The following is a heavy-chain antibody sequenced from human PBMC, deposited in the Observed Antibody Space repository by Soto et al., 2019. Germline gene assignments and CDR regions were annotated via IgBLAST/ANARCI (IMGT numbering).Heavy chain of an antibody. Sequence: GGSLRLSCAASGFTFSSYWMSWVRQAPGKGLEWVANIKQDGSEKYYVDSVKGRFTISRDNAKNSLYLQMNSLRAEDTAVYYCARIGYCSSTSCLWGGRAFDIWGQGTMVTVSS. CDR3: ARIGYCSSTSCLWGGRAFDI. V-gene: IGHV3-7*01. J-gene: IGHJ3*02. CDR2: IKQDGSEK. D-gene: IGHD2-2*01. CDR1: GFTFSSYW.